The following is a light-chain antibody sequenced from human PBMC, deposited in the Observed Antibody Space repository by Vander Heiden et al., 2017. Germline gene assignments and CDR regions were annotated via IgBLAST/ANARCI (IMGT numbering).Light chain of an antibody. J-gene: IGLJ3*02. Sequence: SYLPTQPPSVSVAPGKTARITCGGNNIGSKNVHWYHQKPGEAPLLVIYYDSDRPSGVPERFSGSNSGNTATLTISRVEAGDEADDYCQVWDSSSDHAWVFGGGTKLTVL. CDR2: YDS. CDR1: NIGSKN. V-gene: IGLV3-21*04. CDR3: QVWDSSSDHAWV.